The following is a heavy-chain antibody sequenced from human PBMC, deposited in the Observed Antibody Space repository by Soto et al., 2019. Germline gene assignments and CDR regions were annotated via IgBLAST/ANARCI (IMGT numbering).Heavy chain of an antibody. CDR2: IIPIFGTA. CDR3: ASLIAAAGPPHSPRYYYGMDV. CDR1: GGTFSSYA. J-gene: IGHJ6*02. Sequence: QVQLVQSGAEVKKPGSSVKVSCKASGGTFSSYAISWVRQAPGQGLEWMGGIIPIFGTADYAQKFQGRVTITAAESTSTAYMELSRLRSEDTAVYYCASLIAAAGPPHSPRYYYGMDVWGQGTTVTVSS. V-gene: IGHV1-69*12. D-gene: IGHD6-13*01.